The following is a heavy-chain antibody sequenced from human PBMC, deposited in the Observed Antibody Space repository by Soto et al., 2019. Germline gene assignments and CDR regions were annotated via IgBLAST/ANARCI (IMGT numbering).Heavy chain of an antibody. CDR2: MYHSGST. CDR1: GYSISSAYY. Sequence: SETLSLTCAVSGYSISSAYYWGWIRQPPGKGLEWIGSMYHSGSTYYNPSLKSRVTISVDTSKNQFSLNLSSVTAADTAVYFCARDRRTTVTTNWFDPWGQGTLVTAPQ. D-gene: IGHD4-17*01. CDR3: ARDRRTTVTTNWFDP. V-gene: IGHV4-38-2*02. J-gene: IGHJ5*02.